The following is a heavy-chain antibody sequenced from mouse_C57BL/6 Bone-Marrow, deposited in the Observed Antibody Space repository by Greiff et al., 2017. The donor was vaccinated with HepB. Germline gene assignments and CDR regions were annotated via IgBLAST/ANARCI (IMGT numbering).Heavy chain of an antibody. Sequence: QVQLQQPGAELVKPGASVKMSCKASGYTFTSYWITWVKQRPGQGLEWIGDIYPGSGSTNYNEKFKSKATLTVDTSSSTAYMQLSSLTSEDSAVYYCARQDYYSNYFDYWGQGTTLTVSS. CDR2: IYPGSGST. CDR3: ARQDYYSNYFDY. CDR1: GYTFTSYW. J-gene: IGHJ2*01. V-gene: IGHV1-55*01. D-gene: IGHD2-5*01.